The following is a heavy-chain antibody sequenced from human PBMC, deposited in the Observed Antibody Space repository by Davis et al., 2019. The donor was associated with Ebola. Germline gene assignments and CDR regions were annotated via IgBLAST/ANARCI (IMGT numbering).Heavy chain of an antibody. CDR1: GFTFSNGW. Sequence: PGGSLRLSCAASGFTFSNGWMRWVRQTPGKGLEWVGRIKRKSDGEATDYAASVKGRFTISRDDSEKTLYLEMNSLNSEDTGVYYCGTEGGYCTTTTCKAFDILGQGTRVTVSS. CDR3: GTEGGYCTTTTCKAFDI. CDR2: IKRKSDGEAT. D-gene: IGHD2-8*01. V-gene: IGHV3-15*05. J-gene: IGHJ3*02.